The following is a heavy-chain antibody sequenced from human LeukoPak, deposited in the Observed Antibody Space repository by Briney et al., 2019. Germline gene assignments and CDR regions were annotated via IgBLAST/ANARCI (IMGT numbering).Heavy chain of an antibody. D-gene: IGHD3-10*01. Sequence: ASVKVSCKASGYTFTSYGISWVRQAPGQGLEWMGWISAHNGNTNYAQKLQGRVTMTTDTSTSTGYMELRSLRSDDTAVYYCARAPASYYFGSGSTYDYWGQGTLVTVSS. CDR3: ARAPASYYFGSGSTYDY. V-gene: IGHV1-18*01. J-gene: IGHJ4*02. CDR1: GYTFTSYG. CDR2: ISAHNGNT.